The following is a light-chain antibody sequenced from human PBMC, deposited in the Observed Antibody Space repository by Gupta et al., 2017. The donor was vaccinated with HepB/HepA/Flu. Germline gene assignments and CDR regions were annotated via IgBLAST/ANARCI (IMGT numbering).Light chain of an antibody. CDR3: QQHYGSHPWT. CDR2: WAS. V-gene: IGKV4-1*01. Sequence: DIVMTQSPDSLAVSLGERATINCKSSQSILYSPNNKNYLAWYQQKPGQPPKLLIYWASTRESGVPDRFSGSGSGTDFTLTIISLQAEDVAVYYCQQHYGSHPWTFGQGTKVEIK. CDR1: QSILYSPNNKNY. J-gene: IGKJ1*01.